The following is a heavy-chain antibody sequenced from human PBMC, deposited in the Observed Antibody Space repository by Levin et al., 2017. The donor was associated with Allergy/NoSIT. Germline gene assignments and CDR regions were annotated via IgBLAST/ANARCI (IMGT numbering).Heavy chain of an antibody. D-gene: IGHD1-1*01. J-gene: IGHJ4*02. CDR3: ARQGPNWKNDY. CDR2: ISSSSSYI. Sequence: LSLTCAASGFTFSSYSMNWVRQAPGKGLEWVSSISSSSSYIYYADSVKGRFTISRDNAKNSLYLQMNSLRAEDTAVYYCARQGPNWKNDYWGQGTLVTVSS. CDR1: GFTFSSYS. V-gene: IGHV3-21*01.